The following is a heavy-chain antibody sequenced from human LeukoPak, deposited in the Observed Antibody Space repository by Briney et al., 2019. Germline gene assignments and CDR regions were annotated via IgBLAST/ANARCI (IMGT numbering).Heavy chain of an antibody. V-gene: IGHV1-69*04. J-gene: IGHJ4*02. D-gene: IGHD2-15*01. CDR3: ARDQSGSGHVSTH. CDR1: GGTFSNYA. Sequence: SVKVPCKASGGTFSNYAINWVRQAPGQGLEWMGRIIPLLGIANYAQKFQGRVTIIADKSTSTAYMELSSLRSEDTAVFYCARDQSGSGHVSTHWGQGTLVTVSS. CDR2: IIPLLGIA.